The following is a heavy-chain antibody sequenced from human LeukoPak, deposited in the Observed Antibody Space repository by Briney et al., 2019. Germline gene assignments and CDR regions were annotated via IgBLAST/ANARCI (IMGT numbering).Heavy chain of an antibody. D-gene: IGHD6-25*01. CDR3: ARALGGYTDYGMDV. J-gene: IGHJ6*02. CDR2: ISSSGSII. CDR1: GFTFSSYE. V-gene: IGHV3-48*03. Sequence: GGSLRLSCAASGFTFSSYETNWVRQAPGKGLEWVSYISSSGSIIYYADSVEGRFTISRDNAKNSLYLRMNSLRAEDTAVYYCARALGGYTDYGMDVWGQGTTVTVSS.